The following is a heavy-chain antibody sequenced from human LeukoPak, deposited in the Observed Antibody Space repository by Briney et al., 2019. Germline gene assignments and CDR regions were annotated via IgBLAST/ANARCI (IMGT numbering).Heavy chain of an antibody. CDR2: ISYDGSNK. Sequence: GRSLRLSCAASGFTFSSYAMHWVRQAPGKGLEWVAVISYDGSNKYYADSVKGRFIISRDNSKNTLYLQMNSLRAEDTAVYYCAREPLTGYSKKYYYYGMDVWGQGTTVTVSS. D-gene: IGHD6-13*01. CDR1: GFTFSSYA. V-gene: IGHV3-30-3*01. J-gene: IGHJ6*02. CDR3: AREPLTGYSKKYYYYGMDV.